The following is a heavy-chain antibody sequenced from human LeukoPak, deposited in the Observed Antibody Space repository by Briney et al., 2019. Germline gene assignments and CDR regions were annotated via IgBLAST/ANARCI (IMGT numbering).Heavy chain of an antibody. CDR2: ISGGGGTT. Sequence: GGSLRLSCAASGFTFSSYAMTWVRQAPGKGLEWVSVISGGGGTTYYADCVKGRFTISRDNSKTTLYLQMNSLRAEDTAIYYCAKDYSGTYTLGDYFDYWGQGTLVTVSS. J-gene: IGHJ4*02. CDR1: GFTFSSYA. D-gene: IGHD1-26*01. CDR3: AKDYSGTYTLGDYFDY. V-gene: IGHV3-23*01.